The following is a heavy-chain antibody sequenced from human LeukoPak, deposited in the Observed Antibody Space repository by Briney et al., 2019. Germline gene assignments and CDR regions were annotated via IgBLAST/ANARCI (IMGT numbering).Heavy chain of an antibody. V-gene: IGHV3-23*01. CDR3: AMKYGYSSGWYTHFDY. CDR2: ICGSGGST. Sequence: GGSLRLSCAASGFTFSSYAMSWVRQAPGKGLEWVSAICGSGGSTYYADSVKGRFTISRDNSKNTLYLQMNSLRAEDTAVYYCAMKYGYSSGWYTHFDYWGQGTLVTVSS. J-gene: IGHJ4*02. D-gene: IGHD6-19*01. CDR1: GFTFSSYA.